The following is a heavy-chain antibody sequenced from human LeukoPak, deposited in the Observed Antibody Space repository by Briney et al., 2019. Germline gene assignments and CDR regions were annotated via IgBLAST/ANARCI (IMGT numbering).Heavy chain of an antibody. V-gene: IGHV4-59*11. CDR1: GGSISSHY. D-gene: IGHD4-11*01. CDR3: AREHDYLNYFDY. Sequence: SETLSLTCTVSGGSISSHYWSWIRQPPGKGLEWIGYIYYSGSTNYNPSLKSRVTISVDTSKNQFSLKLSSVTAADTAVYYCAREHDYLNYFDYWGQGTLVTVSS. CDR2: IYYSGST. J-gene: IGHJ4*02.